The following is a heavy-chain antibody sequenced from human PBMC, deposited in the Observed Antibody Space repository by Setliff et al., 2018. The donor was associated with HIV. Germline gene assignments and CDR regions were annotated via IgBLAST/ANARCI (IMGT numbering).Heavy chain of an antibody. V-gene: IGHV4-61*02. CDR3: ASDRYDSTSSYWYFDL. Sequence: SETLSLTCTVSGGSISSGSYCWSWIRQPAGKGLEWIGRIRTSGSTNYNPSLKSRLTISLDTSKNQFSLKLSSVTAADTAVYYCASDRYDSTSSYWYFDLWGRGTLVTVSS. D-gene: IGHD3-22*01. J-gene: IGHJ2*01. CDR2: IRTSGST. CDR1: GGSISSGSYC.